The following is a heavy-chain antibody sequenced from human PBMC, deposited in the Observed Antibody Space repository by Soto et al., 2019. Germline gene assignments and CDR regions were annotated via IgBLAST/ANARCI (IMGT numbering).Heavy chain of an antibody. CDR1: GYTFTTYY. J-gene: IGHJ4*02. CDR2: INPSGGGT. CDR3: ARARLVSANPFDS. D-gene: IGHD1-26*01. V-gene: IGHV1-46*01. Sequence: QVHLVQSRAEVKKPGASVKVSCKASGYTFTTYYLHWVRQAPGQGLEWMGIINPSGGGTSYAQKFQDSVTLTRDTSRSPVYMELSSLRSGDTAVYYCARARLVSANPFDSWGQGTLVTVSS.